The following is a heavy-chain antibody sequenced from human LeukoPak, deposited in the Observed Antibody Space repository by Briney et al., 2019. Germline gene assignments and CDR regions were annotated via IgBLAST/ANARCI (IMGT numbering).Heavy chain of an antibody. V-gene: IGHV4-39*01. CDR1: GGSISSSSYY. D-gene: IGHD5-18*01. Sequence: SETLSLTCTVSGGSISSSSYYWGWIRQPPGKGLEWIGSIYYSGSTYYNPSLKSRVTISVDTSKNQFSLKLSSVTAADTAVYYCARPARGYSYGTNWFDPWGQGTLVTVSS. CDR3: ARPARGYSYGTNWFDP. J-gene: IGHJ5*02. CDR2: IYYSGST.